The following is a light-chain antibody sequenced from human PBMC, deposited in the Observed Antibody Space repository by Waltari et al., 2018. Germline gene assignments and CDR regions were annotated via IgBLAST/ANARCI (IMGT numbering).Light chain of an antibody. Sequence: DFQMTQSPSSLSASVGDRVTITCRASQSISTYLNWYQQKPGKAPNLLIYAASSLQSGVPSRFSGNGSGTDFTLTISSLQPEDFATYYCQQSYSPLTFVGGTKVEIK. CDR1: QSISTY. CDR2: AAS. V-gene: IGKV1-39*01. CDR3: QQSYSPLT. J-gene: IGKJ4*01.